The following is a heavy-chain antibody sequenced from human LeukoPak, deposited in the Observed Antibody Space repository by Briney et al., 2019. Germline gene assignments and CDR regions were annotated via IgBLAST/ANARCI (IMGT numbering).Heavy chain of an antibody. CDR1: GFTFSTYA. V-gene: IGHV3-23*01. CDR3: AKAVSGDYSYSSGYYGYFHY. J-gene: IGHJ4*02. D-gene: IGHD3-22*01. Sequence: SGGSLRLSCAASGFTFSTYAMSWGRQALGEGWEWVSGIRGRGVSTYYSDAVKGRFTISIDSSKNTLYLQMKSLRVEDTAVYYCAKAVSGDYSYSSGYYGYFHYWGQGTLATVSS. CDR2: IRGRGVST.